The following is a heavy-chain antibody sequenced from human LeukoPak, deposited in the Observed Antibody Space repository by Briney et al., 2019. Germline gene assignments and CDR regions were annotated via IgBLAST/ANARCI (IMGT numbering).Heavy chain of an antibody. Sequence: PSETLSLTCAVSGGSVSSSNWWSWVRQPPGKGLEWIGEVYHSGSTNYNPSLKSRVTISVDRAKNHLSLNLCAVTAADTAVYYCARVGSSYYYGMDVWGQGTTVTVSS. CDR2: VYHSGST. CDR1: GGSVSSSNW. V-gene: IGHV4-4*02. J-gene: IGHJ6*02. CDR3: ARVGSSYYYGMDV.